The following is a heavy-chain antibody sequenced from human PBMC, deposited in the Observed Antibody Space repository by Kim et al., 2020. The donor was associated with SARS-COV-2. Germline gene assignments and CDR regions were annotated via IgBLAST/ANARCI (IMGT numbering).Heavy chain of an antibody. D-gene: IGHD2-2*01. V-gene: IGHV3-74*01. CDR3: ARVSSTSCFY. CDR1: GFTFSNYW. CDR2: IYSDGTSA. J-gene: IGHJ4*01. Sequence: GGSLRLSCAASGFTFSNYWMHWVRLAPGKGLVWVSRIYSDGTSANYADSVKGRFTISRDNAKNTLFLQMNNLTAEDTAVYYCARVSSTSCFYWGQGTLVTVSS.